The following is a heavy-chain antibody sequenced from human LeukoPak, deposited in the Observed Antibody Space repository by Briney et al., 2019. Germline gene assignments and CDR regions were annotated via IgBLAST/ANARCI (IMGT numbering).Heavy chain of an antibody. CDR2: ISSGSSSR. Sequence: GGSLRLSCAASGFTFNTFDMTWVRQAPGKGLEWVSYISSGSSSRYSADSVKGRFTISRDNAKNSLYLQMNSLRAEDTAVYFCARLRYYAVDVWGQGTTVIVSS. CDR1: GFTFNTFD. V-gene: IGHV3-48*01. J-gene: IGHJ6*02. CDR3: ARLRYYAVDV.